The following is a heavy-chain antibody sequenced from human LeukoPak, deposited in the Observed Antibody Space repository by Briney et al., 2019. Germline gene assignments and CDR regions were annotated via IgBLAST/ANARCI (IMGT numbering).Heavy chain of an antibody. CDR3: ARATSYSDTSVYVGFAWHFDL. J-gene: IGHJ2*01. Sequence: SETLSLTCTVSGGSISSYYWSWIRQPPGKGLEWIGYIYYSGSTTYNPSLKSRVTVSVDTSRNQFSLKLSSVTAADTAVYYCARATSYSDTSVYVGFAWHFDLWGHGTLVTVSS. CDR2: IYYSGST. V-gene: IGHV4-59*01. CDR1: GGSISSYY. D-gene: IGHD3-22*01.